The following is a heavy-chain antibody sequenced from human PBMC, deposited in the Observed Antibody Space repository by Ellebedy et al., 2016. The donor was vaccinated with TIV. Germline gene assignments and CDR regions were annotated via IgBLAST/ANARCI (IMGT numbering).Heavy chain of an antibody. V-gene: IGHV1-18*01. J-gene: IGHJ4*02. CDR2: ISAYNGNT. CDR3: ARDGRDCGGDCHPNIFDY. CDR1: GGTFSSYA. Sequence: ASVKVSCXASGGTFSSYAISWVRQAPGQGLEWMGWISAYNGNTNYAQKLQGRVTMTTDTSTSTAYMELRSLRSDDTAVYYCARDGRDCGGDCHPNIFDYWGQGTLVTVSS. D-gene: IGHD2-21*01.